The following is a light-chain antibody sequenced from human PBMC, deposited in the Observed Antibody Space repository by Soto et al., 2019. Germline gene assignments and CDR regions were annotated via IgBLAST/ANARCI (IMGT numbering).Light chain of an antibody. CDR1: QSISTN. J-gene: IGKJ1*01. CDR2: GAS. V-gene: IGKV3-20*01. Sequence: EMVMTQSPATLSVSPGDRATLSCRVSQSISTNLAWYQQKPGQTPRLLIYGASSRATDIPARFSGSGSGTDFTLTISRLEPEDFAVYYCQQYAGSPWTFGQGTKVDI. CDR3: QQYAGSPWT.